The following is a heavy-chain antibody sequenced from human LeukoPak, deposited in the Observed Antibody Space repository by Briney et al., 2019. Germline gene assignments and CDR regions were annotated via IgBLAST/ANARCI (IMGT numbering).Heavy chain of an antibody. D-gene: IGHD1/OR15-1a*01. V-gene: IGHV1-2*02. CDR1: GYTFTGYY. CDR3: ATSESQTRFDF. CDR2: INFNSGGT. J-gene: IGHJ4*02. Sequence: ASVKVSCKSSGYTFTGYYVHWVRQAPGQGLEWMGWINFNSGGTKNAQKFQGRVTMTRDKSINTAYLQWSSLKASDTAMYYCATSESQTRFDFWGQGTLVTVSS.